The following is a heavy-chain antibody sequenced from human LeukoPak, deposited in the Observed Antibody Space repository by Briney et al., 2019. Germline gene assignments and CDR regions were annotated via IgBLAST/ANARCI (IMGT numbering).Heavy chain of an antibody. D-gene: IGHD4-17*01. CDR2: TSSSSTYM. CDR1: GFTFSTYS. V-gene: IGHV3-21*01. Sequence: GGSLRLSCAASGFTFSTYSMNWVRQAPGKGLEWVSFTSSSSTYMYYADSMKGRFTISRDNAKNSLYLQMNSLRAEDTAVYYCARTSNTVTTGASYFDYWGQGILVTVSS. CDR3: ARTSNTVTTGASYFDY. J-gene: IGHJ4*02.